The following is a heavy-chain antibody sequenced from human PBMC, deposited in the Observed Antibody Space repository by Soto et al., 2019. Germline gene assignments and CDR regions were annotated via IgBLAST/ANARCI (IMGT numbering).Heavy chain of an antibody. V-gene: IGHV3-7*01. CDR3: ARPNYAARRRYYYYYMDV. CDR2: IKQDGSEK. D-gene: IGHD3-16*01. CDR1: GFTFSSYW. J-gene: IGHJ6*03. Sequence: EVQLVESGGGLVQPGGSLRLSCAASGFTFSSYWMSWVRQAPGKGLEWVANIKQDGSEKYYVDSVKGRFTISRDNAKNSLYLQMNSLRAEDTAVYYCARPNYAARRRYYYYYMDVWGKGTTVTVSS.